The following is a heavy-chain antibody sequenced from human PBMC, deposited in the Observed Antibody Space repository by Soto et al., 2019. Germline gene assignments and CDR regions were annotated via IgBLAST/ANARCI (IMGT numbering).Heavy chain of an antibody. CDR3: AHIVVAGVGYYFDY. J-gene: IGHJ4*02. V-gene: IGHV2-5*02. Sequence: QITLKESGPTLVKPTQTLTLTCTFSGFSLSSTRMAVGWIRQPPGKALEWLALIYWDDDKRYSPFLKSRLTTTKDTSKNQVVLTMSHMYPVDTARYYCAHIVVAGVGYYFDYWGQGTLVTVSS. CDR2: IYWDDDK. D-gene: IGHD6-19*01. CDR1: GFSLSSTRMA.